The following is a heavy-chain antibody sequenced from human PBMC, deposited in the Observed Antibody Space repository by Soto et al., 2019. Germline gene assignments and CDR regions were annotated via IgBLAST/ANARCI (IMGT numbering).Heavy chain of an antibody. D-gene: IGHD2-2*01. V-gene: IGHV4-39*01. CDR2: IYYSGST. J-gene: IGHJ6*02. CDR3: ARLHGYCISTSCSGYYAMDV. CDR1: GGSISSSSYP. Sequence: SETLSLTCAVSGGSISSSSYPWGWIRQPPGKGLEWIGSIYYSGSTYYNPSLKSRVTVSVDTSKNQFSLKLSSVTAADTAVYYCARLHGYCISTSCSGYYAMDVWGQGTTVTVSS.